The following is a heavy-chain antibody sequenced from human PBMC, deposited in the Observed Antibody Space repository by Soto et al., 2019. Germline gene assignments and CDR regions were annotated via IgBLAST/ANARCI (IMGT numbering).Heavy chain of an antibody. CDR3: TKDRSPGGGGDCHFDY. Sequence: QVQLVESGGGVVQPGRSLRLSCAASGFTFSNHGMHWVRQAPGKGLEWVSVISHDGREDYYAESGRGRFTISRDNSKNPLYLQMNSLKPEDTAVYYCTKDRSPGGGGDCHFDYWGQGSLVSVSS. D-gene: IGHD2-21*02. CDR1: GFTFSNHG. CDR2: ISHDGRED. J-gene: IGHJ4*02. V-gene: IGHV3-30*18.